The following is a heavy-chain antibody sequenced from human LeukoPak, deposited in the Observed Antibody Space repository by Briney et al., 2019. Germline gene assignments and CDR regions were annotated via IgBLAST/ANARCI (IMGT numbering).Heavy chain of an antibody. V-gene: IGHV4-59*01. J-gene: IGHJ4*02. CDR2: IYYSGAT. D-gene: IGHD6-13*01. CDR3: ARGVYIAAAQYGY. Sequence: KPGGSLRLSCAASGFTFSNAWMSWIRQPPGKGLEWIGYIYYSGATNYNPSLKSRVTISVDTSKNQFSLKLSSVTAADTAVYYCARGVYIAAAQYGYWGQGTLVTVSS. CDR1: GFTFSNAW.